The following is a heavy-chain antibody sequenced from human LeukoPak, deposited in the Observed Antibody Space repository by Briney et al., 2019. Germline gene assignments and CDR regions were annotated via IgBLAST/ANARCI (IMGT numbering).Heavy chain of an antibody. CDR3: AELGITMIGGV. CDR1: GFTFDDYG. D-gene: IGHD3-10*02. Sequence: PGGSLRLSCAASGFTFDDYGMSWVRQAPGKGLEWVSGINWNGGSTGYADSVKGRFTISRDNAKNSLYLQMNSLRAEDTAVYYCAELGITMIGGVWGKGTTVTISS. CDR2: INWNGGST. J-gene: IGHJ6*04. V-gene: IGHV3-20*04.